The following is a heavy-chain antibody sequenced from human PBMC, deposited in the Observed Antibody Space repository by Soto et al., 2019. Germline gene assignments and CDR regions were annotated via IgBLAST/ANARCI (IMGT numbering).Heavy chain of an antibody. D-gene: IGHD6-13*01. CDR3: TGAAAGTSDYYYYGMDV. Sequence: EVQLVESGGGLVQPGGSLKLSCAASGFTFSGSAMHWVRQASGKGLEWVGRIRSKANSYATAYAASVKGRFTISRDDSXNXXYLQMNSLKTEDTAVYYCTGAAAGTSDYYYYGMDVWGQGTTVTVSS. CDR1: GFTFSGSA. CDR2: IRSKANSYAT. V-gene: IGHV3-73*01. J-gene: IGHJ6*02.